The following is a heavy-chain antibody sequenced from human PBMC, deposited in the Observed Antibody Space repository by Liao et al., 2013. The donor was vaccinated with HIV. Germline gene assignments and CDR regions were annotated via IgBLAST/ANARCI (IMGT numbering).Heavy chain of an antibody. CDR3: ARGREGYHDNTGPGYYYYMDV. Sequence: QLQLQESGPGLVKPSETLSLTCTVSGGSIRSSSYYWGWIRQPPGKGLEWIGSMYYSGSTFYNPSLQSRVTISPDTSKNQFSLRLSSVTAADTAVYYCARGREGYHDNTGPGYYYYMDVWGKGTTVTVSS. CDR1: GGSIRSSSYY. CDR2: MYYSGST. J-gene: IGHJ6*03. V-gene: IGHV4-39*07. D-gene: IGHD2-15*01.